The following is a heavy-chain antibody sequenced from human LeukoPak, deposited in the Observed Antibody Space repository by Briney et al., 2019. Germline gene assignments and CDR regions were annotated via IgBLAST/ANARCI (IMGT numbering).Heavy chain of an antibody. CDR1: EFSFSSSG. CDR3: AKGDSYGYVR. CDR2: IRNDGSKK. J-gene: IGHJ4*02. D-gene: IGHD5-18*01. V-gene: IGHV3-30*02. Sequence: GGSLRLSCAASEFSFSSSGIHWVRQAPGKGLEWVTFIRNDGSKKYYADSVKGRFTISRDNSKNTLYLQMNSLRAEDTAVYYCAKGDSYGYVRWGQGTLVTVSS.